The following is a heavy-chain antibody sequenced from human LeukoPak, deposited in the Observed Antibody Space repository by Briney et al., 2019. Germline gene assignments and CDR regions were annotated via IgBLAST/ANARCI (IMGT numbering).Heavy chain of an antibody. D-gene: IGHD3-9*01. CDR2: IYYSGST. CDR1: GASISSSTDY. CDR3: AGQRWVLRYFDWLTTDMDV. J-gene: IGHJ6*03. V-gene: IGHV4-39*01. Sequence: SETLSLTCTVSGASISSSTDYWGWIRQPPGKGLEWIANIYYSGSTYYNPSLKSRVTISVDTSKNQFSLKLSSVTAADTAVYYCAGQRWVLRYFDWLTTDMDVWGKGTTVTISS.